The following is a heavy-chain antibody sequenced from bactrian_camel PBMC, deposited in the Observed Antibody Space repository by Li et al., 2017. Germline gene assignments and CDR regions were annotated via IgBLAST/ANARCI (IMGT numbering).Heavy chain of an antibody. CDR3: ASGHRYCGGYVSRQVALTASWYNS. CDR2: IYTGAGST. CDR1: GYTYTYSTYC. Sequence: QLVESGGGLVQPGGSLRLSCAASGYTYTYSTYCVGWFRQAPGKAREGVAAIYTGAGSTYYADSVKGRFTISKDNFKNIVYLQMNSLEPEDTAIYYCASGHRYCGGYVSRQVALTASWYNSWGQGTQVTVS. D-gene: IGHD2*01. J-gene: IGHJ4*01. V-gene: IGHV3S25*01.